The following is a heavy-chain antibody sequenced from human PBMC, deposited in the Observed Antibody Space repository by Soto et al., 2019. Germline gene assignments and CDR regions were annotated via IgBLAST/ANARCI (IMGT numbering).Heavy chain of an antibody. CDR3: AIYAGFGEFVDY. J-gene: IGHJ4*02. Sequence: QVQLVESGGGVVQPGRSLRLSCAASGFTFSSYGMHWVRQAPGKGLEWVAVIWDDGSNKYYEDSVKGRFTISRDNSKNTVYRQMNSLRAEDTAVYYCAIYAGFGEFVDYWGQGTLVTVSS. CDR2: IWDDGSNK. CDR1: GFTFSSYG. V-gene: IGHV3-33*01. D-gene: IGHD3-10*01.